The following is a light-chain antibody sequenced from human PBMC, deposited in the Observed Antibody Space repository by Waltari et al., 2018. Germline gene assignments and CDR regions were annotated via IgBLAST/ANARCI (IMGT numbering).Light chain of an antibody. CDR2: GND. V-gene: IGLV1-51*02. CDR1: TSNIGNNS. Sequence: QSVLTQPPSVSAAPGQKVTISCSGRTSNIGNNSVSWYQQFPGAAPKVLIYGNDTRDTGIPDRFSGSKSGTSATLDITGLQTGDEADYYCGTWDNTLSAVFGGGTKVTVL. J-gene: IGLJ2*01. CDR3: GTWDNTLSAV.